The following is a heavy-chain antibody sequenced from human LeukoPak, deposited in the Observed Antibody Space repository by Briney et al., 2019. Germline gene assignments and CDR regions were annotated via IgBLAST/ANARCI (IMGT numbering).Heavy chain of an antibody. Sequence: ASVTVSSKASGYTFTVYYVHLVRQAPGQGLEWMGWINPNTGDTNYAQKFQGRVTMTRDTSINTAYMDLSGLRSDDTAVYYCSRYYRYFDYWGQGTLVTVSS. D-gene: IGHD3-10*01. J-gene: IGHJ4*02. V-gene: IGHV1-2*02. CDR3: SRYYRYFDY. CDR2: INPNTGDT. CDR1: GYTFTVYY.